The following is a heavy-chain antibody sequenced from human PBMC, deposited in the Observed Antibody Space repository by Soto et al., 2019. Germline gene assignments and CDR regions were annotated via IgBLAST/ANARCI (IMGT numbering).Heavy chain of an antibody. V-gene: IGHV4-59*08. Sequence: QVQLQESGPGLVKPSETLSLTCTVSGGSISSYYWSWIRQPPGKGLEWIGYIYYSGSTNYNPSLTRLVTISVDTSKNQFPLKLSSVTAADTAVYYCARRYGSCFDYWGQGTLVTVSS. D-gene: IGHD5-18*01. CDR3: ARRYGSCFDY. J-gene: IGHJ4*02. CDR1: GGSISSYY. CDR2: IYYSGST.